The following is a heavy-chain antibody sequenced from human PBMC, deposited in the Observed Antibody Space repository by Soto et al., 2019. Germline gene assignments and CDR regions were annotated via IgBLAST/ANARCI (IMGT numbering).Heavy chain of an antibody. V-gene: IGHV3-21*01. Sequence: GGSLRLSXAASGFTFSSYSMNWVRQAPGKGLEWVSSISSSSSYIYYADSVKGRFTISRDNAKNSLYLQMNSLRAEDTAVYYCARTYYYDSSGYFYFDYWGQGTLVTVSS. J-gene: IGHJ4*02. CDR3: ARTYYYDSSGYFYFDY. CDR1: GFTFSSYS. D-gene: IGHD3-22*01. CDR2: ISSSSSYI.